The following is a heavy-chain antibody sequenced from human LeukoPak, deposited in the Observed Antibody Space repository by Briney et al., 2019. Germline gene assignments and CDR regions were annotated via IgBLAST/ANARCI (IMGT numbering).Heavy chain of an antibody. Sequence: ASVTVSCKASGGTFSSYAISWVRQAPGQGLEWMGGIIPIFGTANYAQKFQGRVTITADESTSTAYMELSSLRSEDTAVYYCARTPVEMATLLTYYFDYWGQGTLVTVSS. CDR2: IIPIFGTA. CDR1: GGTFSSYA. J-gene: IGHJ4*01. D-gene: IGHD5-24*01. V-gene: IGHV1-69*13. CDR3: ARTPVEMATLLTYYFDY.